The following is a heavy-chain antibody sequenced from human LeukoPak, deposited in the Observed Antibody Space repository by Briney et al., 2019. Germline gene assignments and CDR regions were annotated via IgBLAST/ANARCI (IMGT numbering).Heavy chain of an antibody. D-gene: IGHD4-23*01. CDR2: INPSSGST. CDR1: GYTFTTYG. Sequence: ASVKVSCKASGYTFTTYGITWVRQAPGQGLEWMGIINPSSGSTSYAQKFQGRVTMTRDTSTSTAYMELSSLGSEDTAVYYCARDDYGGNSHDAFDIWGQGTVVTVSS. J-gene: IGHJ3*02. V-gene: IGHV1-46*01. CDR3: ARDDYGGNSHDAFDI.